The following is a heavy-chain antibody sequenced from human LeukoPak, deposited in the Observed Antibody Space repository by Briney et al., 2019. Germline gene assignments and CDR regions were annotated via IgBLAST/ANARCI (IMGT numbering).Heavy chain of an antibody. Sequence: SVKVSCKAAGGPFSSYAISWVRQAPGQGLEWMGGIIPIFGTANYAQKFQGRVTITADESMSTAYMELSSLRSEDTAVYYCARGGYCSSTSCYPPRYYYGMDVWGKGTTVTVSS. CDR1: GGPFSSYA. CDR2: IIPIFGTA. J-gene: IGHJ6*04. CDR3: ARGGYCSSTSCYPPRYYYGMDV. D-gene: IGHD2-2*01. V-gene: IGHV1-69*13.